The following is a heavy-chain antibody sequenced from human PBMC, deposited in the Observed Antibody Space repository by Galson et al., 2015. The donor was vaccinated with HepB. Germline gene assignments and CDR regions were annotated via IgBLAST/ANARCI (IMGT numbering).Heavy chain of an antibody. Sequence: SVKVSCKASGYTFTSYYMRWVRQAPGQGLEWMGIINPSGGSTSYAQKLQGRVTMTRDTSTSTVYMELSSLRSEDTAVYYCARADDWNGDFDYWGQGTLVTVSS. CDR2: INPSGGST. CDR1: GYTFTSYY. J-gene: IGHJ4*02. CDR3: ARADDWNGDFDY. V-gene: IGHV1-46*04. D-gene: IGHD1-1*01.